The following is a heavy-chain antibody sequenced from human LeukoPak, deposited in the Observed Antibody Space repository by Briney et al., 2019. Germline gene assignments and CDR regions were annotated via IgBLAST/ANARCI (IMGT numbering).Heavy chain of an antibody. V-gene: IGHV1-46*01. Sequence: ASVKVSCKASGYTFTSYYMHWVRQAPGQGLEWMGIINPSGGSISYAQKFQGRVTMTRDTSTSTVYMELSSLRSEDTAVYYCARVRGGACSGGSCYSVLGFDPWGQGTLVTVSS. J-gene: IGHJ5*02. D-gene: IGHD2-15*01. CDR3: ARVRGGACSGGSCYSVLGFDP. CDR1: GYTFTSYY. CDR2: INPSGGSI.